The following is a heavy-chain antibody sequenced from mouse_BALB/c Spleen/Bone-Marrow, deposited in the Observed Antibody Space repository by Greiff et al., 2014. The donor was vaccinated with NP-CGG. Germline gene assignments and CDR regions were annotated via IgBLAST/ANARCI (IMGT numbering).Heavy chain of an antibody. Sequence: QVQLKESGPGLVAPSQSLSITCTVSGFPLTNYGVHWGRQPPGKGLEWLGSIWAGGSTNYNSALMSRLSITKDNSKSQVFLKMNSLQTDDTAMYYCARDRYYDYYFDYWGQGTTLTVSS. CDR3: ARDRYYDYYFDY. J-gene: IGHJ2*01. D-gene: IGHD2-4*01. CDR2: IWAGGST. V-gene: IGHV2-9*02. CDR1: GFPLTNYG.